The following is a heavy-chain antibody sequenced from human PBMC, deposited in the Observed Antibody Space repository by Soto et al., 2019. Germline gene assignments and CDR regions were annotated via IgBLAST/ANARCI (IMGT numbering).Heavy chain of an antibody. D-gene: IGHD6-13*01. CDR2: ISKSGSDI. CDR3: ARDQAVLAGIGDH. V-gene: IGHV3-21*01. J-gene: IGHJ4*01. Sequence: PGGSLRLSCIVSGFSINGFNMNWVRHAAGKGLEWAASISKSGSDIHYVDSVEGRFTISRDNVENSVFLHMNSLRVEDTGVYYCARDQAVLAGIGDHWGRGTLVTVSS. CDR1: GFSINGFN.